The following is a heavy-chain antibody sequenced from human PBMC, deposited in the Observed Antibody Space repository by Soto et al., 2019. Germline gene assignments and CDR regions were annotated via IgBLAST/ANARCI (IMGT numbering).Heavy chain of an antibody. CDR1: GYTLTELS. CDR2: FDPEDGET. CDR3: ATERYYDILTGYYTHYAFDI. D-gene: IGHD3-9*01. Sequence: ASVKVSCKVSGYTLTELSMHWVRQAPGKGLEWMGGFDPEDGETIYAQKFQGRVTMTEDTSTDTAYMELSSLRSEDTAVYYCATERYYDILTGYYTHYAFDIWGQGTMVTVSS. V-gene: IGHV1-24*01. J-gene: IGHJ3*02.